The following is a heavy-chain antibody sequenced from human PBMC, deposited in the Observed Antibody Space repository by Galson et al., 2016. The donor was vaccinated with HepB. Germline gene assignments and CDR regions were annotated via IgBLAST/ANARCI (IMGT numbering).Heavy chain of an antibody. CDR2: INEDGSGK. CDR1: GFTFSNYW. J-gene: IGHJ4*02. Sequence: SLRLSCAASGFTFSNYWMTWVCQVPGKGLEWVANINEDGSGKRYVDSVRGRFTISRDNAKNSLFLEMISLRVEDTAIYYCVSGYKSGGWGQGTAVTVSS. V-gene: IGHV3-7*01. D-gene: IGHD2-2*02. CDR3: VSGYKSGG.